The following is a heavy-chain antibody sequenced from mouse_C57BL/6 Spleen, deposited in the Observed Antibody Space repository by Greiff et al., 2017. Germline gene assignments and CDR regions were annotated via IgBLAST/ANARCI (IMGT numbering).Heavy chain of an antibody. V-gene: IGHV14-4*01. J-gene: IGHJ3*01. D-gene: IGHD4-1*01. CDR3: TTGLGRFAY. Sequence: VQLKESGAELVRPGASVKLSCTASGFNIKDDYMHWVQQRPEQGLEWIGWIDPENGDTDYASKFQGKATITADTSSNTAYLQLSSLTSEDTAVYYCTTGLGRFAYWGQGTLVTVSA. CDR1: GFNIKDDY. CDR2: IDPENGDT.